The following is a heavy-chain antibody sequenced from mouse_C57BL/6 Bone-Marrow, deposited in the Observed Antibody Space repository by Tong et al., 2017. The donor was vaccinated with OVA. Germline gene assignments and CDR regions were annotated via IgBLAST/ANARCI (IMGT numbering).Heavy chain of an antibody. J-gene: IGHJ2*01. D-gene: IGHD1-1*01. Sequence: VQLQESGTELVKPGASMKLSCKASGYTFTSYWMHWVKQRPGQGLEWIGNINPSNGGTNYNEKFKSKATLTVDKSSSTAYMQLSSLTSEDSAVYYCARDYYGSSWGYYFDYWGQGTTLTVSS. CDR3: ARDYYGSSWGYYFDY. V-gene: IGHV1-53*01. CDR1: GYTFTSYW. CDR2: INPSNGGT.